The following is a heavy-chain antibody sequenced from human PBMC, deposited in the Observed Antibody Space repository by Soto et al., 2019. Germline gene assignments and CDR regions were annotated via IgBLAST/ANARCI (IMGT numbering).Heavy chain of an antibody. CDR3: ARGSYYCSGGSCYRDAFDI. J-gene: IGHJ3*02. D-gene: IGHD2-15*01. CDR2: INPNSGGT. Sequence: QVQLVQSGAEVKKPGASVKVSCKASGYTFTGYYMHWVRQAPGQGLEWMGWINPNSGGTNYAQEFQGWVTMTRDTSISTAYMELSRLRSDDTAVYYCARGSYYCSGGSCYRDAFDIWGQGTMVTVSS. V-gene: IGHV1-2*04. CDR1: GYTFTGYY.